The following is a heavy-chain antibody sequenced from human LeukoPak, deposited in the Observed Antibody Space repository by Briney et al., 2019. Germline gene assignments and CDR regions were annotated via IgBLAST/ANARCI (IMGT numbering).Heavy chain of an antibody. CDR2: ISNDESNK. CDR1: GFTFRGFA. CDR3: AKVGSGNDYY. J-gene: IGHJ4*02. V-gene: IGHV3-30*04. Sequence: GRSLRLSCAASGFTFRGFAMHWVRQAPGKGLEWVTVISNDESNKYYADSVKGRFTISRDNSKNMLYLQMNSLRTEDTAVYYCAKVGSGNDYYWGQGTLVTVSS. D-gene: IGHD5-12*01.